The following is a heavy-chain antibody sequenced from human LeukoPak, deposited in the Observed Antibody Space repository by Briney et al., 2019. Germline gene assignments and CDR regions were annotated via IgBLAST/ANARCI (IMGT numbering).Heavy chain of an antibody. CDR1: GFTFSSYW. CDR3: AREDHYYDFWSGYFPVFDY. CDR2: INSDGSNT. Sequence: PGGSLRLSCAASGFTFSSYWMHWVRQAPGKGLVWVSRINSDGSNTTCADSVKGRFTISRDNAKNTLYLQMNSLRAEDTAVYYCAREDHYYDFWSGYFPVFDYWGQGTLVTVSS. D-gene: IGHD3-3*01. J-gene: IGHJ4*02. V-gene: IGHV3-74*01.